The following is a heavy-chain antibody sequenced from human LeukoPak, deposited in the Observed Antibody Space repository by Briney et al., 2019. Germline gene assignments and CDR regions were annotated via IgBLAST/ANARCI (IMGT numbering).Heavy chain of an antibody. Sequence: SSETLSLTCAVYGGSFSGYYWSWIRQPPGKGLEWIGEINHSGSTNYNPSLKSRVTISVDTSKNQSSLKLSSVTAADTAVYYCARGPIYSGSYPFDYWGQGTLVTVSS. J-gene: IGHJ4*02. CDR3: ARGPIYSGSYPFDY. CDR2: INHSGST. D-gene: IGHD1-26*01. V-gene: IGHV4-34*01. CDR1: GGSFSGYY.